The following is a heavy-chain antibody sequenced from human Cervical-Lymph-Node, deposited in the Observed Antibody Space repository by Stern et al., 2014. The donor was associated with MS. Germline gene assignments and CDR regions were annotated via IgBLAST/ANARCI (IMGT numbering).Heavy chain of an antibody. J-gene: IGHJ4*02. CDR3: ARDKMHAFDS. Sequence: VQLLQSGTEVKKPGASLIVSCKASGYTFTNYGLSWVRQAPGKGLEWLGWISADSGSTKYTQNLRDRLTLTRDTSTGTAYMDLRTLRAEDTAVYYCARDKMHAFDSWGQGTPVSVSS. CDR2: ISADSGST. CDR1: GYTFTNYG. D-gene: IGHD5-24*01. V-gene: IGHV1-18*01.